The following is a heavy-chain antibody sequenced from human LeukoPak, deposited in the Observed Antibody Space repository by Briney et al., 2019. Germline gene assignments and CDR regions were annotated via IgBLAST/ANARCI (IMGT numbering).Heavy chain of an antibody. CDR1: GFTVSSNY. Sequence: GGSLRLSCAASGFTVSSNYMSWVRQAPGKGLEWVSVIYSGGSTYYADSVKGRFTISRDNSKNTLYLQMNSLRAEDTAVYYCARDYCSSTSCLFDYWGQGTLVTVSS. CDR2: IYSGGST. CDR3: ARDYCSSTSCLFDY. J-gene: IGHJ4*02. V-gene: IGHV3-53*01. D-gene: IGHD2-2*01.